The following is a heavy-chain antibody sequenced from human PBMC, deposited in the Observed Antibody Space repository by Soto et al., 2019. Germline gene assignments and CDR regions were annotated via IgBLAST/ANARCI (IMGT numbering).Heavy chain of an antibody. Sequence: QVQLVESGGGLVKPGGSLRLSCTASGFTFSDYYMTWIRQAPGKGPEWLSYISSGGFTIYYPDSVKGRFTVSRDNAKNSMYLQMNTLRVEDTAVYYCARDPGIYYGMDVWGQGTTVTVSS. D-gene: IGHD3-10*01. V-gene: IGHV3-11*01. CDR2: ISSGGFTI. CDR3: ARDPGIYYGMDV. CDR1: GFTFSDYY. J-gene: IGHJ6*02.